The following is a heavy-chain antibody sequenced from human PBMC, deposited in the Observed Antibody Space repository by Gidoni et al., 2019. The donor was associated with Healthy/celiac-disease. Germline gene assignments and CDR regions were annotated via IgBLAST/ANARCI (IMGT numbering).Heavy chain of an antibody. CDR3: AMIPWSIVGATTLLDP. Sequence: QVQLVQSGAEVKKPGSSVKVSCKASGYTFTSYGISWVRQAPGQGLEWMGWISAYNGNTNYAQKLQGRVNMTTDTSTSTAYMELRSLRSDDTAVYYCAMIPWSIVGATTLLDPWGQGTLVTVSS. CDR1: GYTFTSYG. D-gene: IGHD1-26*01. V-gene: IGHV1-18*04. J-gene: IGHJ5*02. CDR2: ISAYNGNT.